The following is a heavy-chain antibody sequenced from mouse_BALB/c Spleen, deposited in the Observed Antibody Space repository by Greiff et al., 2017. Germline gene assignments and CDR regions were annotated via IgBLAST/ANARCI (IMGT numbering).Heavy chain of an antibody. V-gene: IGHV5-4*02. Sequence: EVKLVESGGGLVKPGGSLKLSCAASGFTFSDYYMYWVRQTPEKRLEWVATISDGGSYTYYPDSVKGRFTISRDNAKNNLYLQMSSLKSEDTAMYYCARDGHYGYAVDYWGQGTSVTVSS. CDR1: GFTFSDYY. J-gene: IGHJ4*01. D-gene: IGHD2-2*01. CDR2: ISDGGSYT. CDR3: ARDGHYGYAVDY.